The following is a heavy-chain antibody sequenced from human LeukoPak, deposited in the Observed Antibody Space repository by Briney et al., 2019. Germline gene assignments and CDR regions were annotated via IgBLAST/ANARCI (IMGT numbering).Heavy chain of an antibody. D-gene: IGHD6-13*01. V-gene: IGHV1-46*01. CDR3: ARDNTAGIAAAGYYFDY. CDR2: INPSGGST. J-gene: IGHJ4*02. Sequence: GASVKVSCKASGYTFTSYYMHWVRQAPGQGLEWMGIINPSGGSTSYAQKFQGRVTMTRDTSTSTVYMELSSLRSEDTAVYYCARDNTAGIAAAGYYFDYWGQGTLVTVSS. CDR1: GYTFTSYY.